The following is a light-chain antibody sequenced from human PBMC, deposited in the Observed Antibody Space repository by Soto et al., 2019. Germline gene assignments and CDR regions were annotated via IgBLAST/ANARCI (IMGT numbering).Light chain of an antibody. CDR1: QSVGIN. CDR3: QQYNDWPRT. Sequence: EVVMTPSPAILSVSPVERATLSCRASQSVGINVAWYQQKPGQAPRLLIYGASTRAPGSPDRFSASGSATEFTLTISSLLSEDFAVYYCQQYNDWPRTFGQGTKVDIK. V-gene: IGKV3-15*01. CDR2: GAS. J-gene: IGKJ1*01.